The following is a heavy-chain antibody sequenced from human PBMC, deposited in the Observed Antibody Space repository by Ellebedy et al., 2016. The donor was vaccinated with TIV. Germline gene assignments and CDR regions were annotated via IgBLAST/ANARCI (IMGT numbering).Heavy chain of an antibody. J-gene: IGHJ3*02. CDR1: GYTFTSYA. CDR2: INAGNGNT. D-gene: IGHD3-10*01. CDR3: ARVHITMVRGVIITDAFDI. V-gene: IGHV1-3*01. Sequence: ASVKVSCXASGYTFTSYAMHWVRQAPGQRLEWMGWINAGNGNTKYSQKFQGRVTITRDTSASTAYMELSSLRSEDTAVYYCARVHITMVRGVIITDAFDIWGQGTMVTVSS.